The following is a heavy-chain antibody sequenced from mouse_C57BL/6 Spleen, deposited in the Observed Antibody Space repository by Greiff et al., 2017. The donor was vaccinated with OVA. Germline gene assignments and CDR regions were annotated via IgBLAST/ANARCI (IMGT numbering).Heavy chain of an antibody. D-gene: IGHD2-4*01. CDR1: GYTFTDYY. V-gene: IGHV1-26*01. CDR2: INPNNGGT. Sequence: VQLQQSGPELVKPGASVKISCKASGYTFTDYYMNWVKQSHGKSLEWIGDINPNNGGTSYNQKFKGKATLTVDKSSSTAYMELRSLTSEDSAVYYCARVPDYEYYFDYWGQGTTLTVSS. J-gene: IGHJ2*01. CDR3: ARVPDYEYYFDY.